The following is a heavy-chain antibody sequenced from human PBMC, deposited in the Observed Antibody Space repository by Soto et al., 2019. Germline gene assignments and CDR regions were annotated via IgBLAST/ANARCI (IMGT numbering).Heavy chain of an antibody. CDR3: ALSIVVVTAIYY. J-gene: IGHJ4*02. CDR1: GGTFSSYA. D-gene: IGHD2-21*02. CDR2: IIPIFGTA. V-gene: IGHV1-69*13. Sequence: GASVKVSCKASGGTFSSYAISWVRQAPGQGLEWMGGIIPIFGTANYAQKFQGRVTITADESTSTAYMELSSLRSEDTAVYYCALSIVVVTAIYYWGQGTLVTVSS.